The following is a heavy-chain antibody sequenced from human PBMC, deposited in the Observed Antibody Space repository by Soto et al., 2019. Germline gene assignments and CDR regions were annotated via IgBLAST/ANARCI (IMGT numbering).Heavy chain of an antibody. D-gene: IGHD3-22*01. V-gene: IGHV1-18*01. CDR1: GYTFTTYG. CDR3: ARDHYYDSSGYYFDC. CDR2: ISPYNGNI. J-gene: IGHJ4*02. Sequence: QVQLVQSGAEVKKPGASVKVSCKASGYTFTTYGNSWVRQAPGQGLGGMGWISPYNGNINYAQKVQGRATMTTDTSTSTAYMELRSLRSDDTAVYYCARDHYYDSSGYYFDCWGQGSLVTVSS.